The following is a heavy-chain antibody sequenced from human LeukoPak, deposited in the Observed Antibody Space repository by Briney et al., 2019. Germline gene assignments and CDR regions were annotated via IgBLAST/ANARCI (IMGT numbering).Heavy chain of an antibody. Sequence: GGSLRLSCAASGFTVSSNFMSWVPHAPGKGLEWFSVIYSGGSTYYADSVKGRFTISRDNSKNTLYLQMNSLRAEDTAVYYCAIWFGELSGSWGQGTLVTVSS. CDR3: AIWFGELSGS. D-gene: IGHD3-10*01. CDR1: GFTVSSNF. CDR2: IYSGGST. V-gene: IGHV3-53*01. J-gene: IGHJ5*02.